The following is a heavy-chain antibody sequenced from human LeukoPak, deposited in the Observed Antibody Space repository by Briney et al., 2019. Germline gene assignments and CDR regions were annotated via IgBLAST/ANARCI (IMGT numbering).Heavy chain of an antibody. CDR1: GGSISAYY. V-gene: IGHV4-59*01. J-gene: IGHJ4*02. CDR3: ARFGTSSSRFFDQ. CDR2: IHYSGTT. D-gene: IGHD6-6*01. Sequence: SETLSLTCTVSGGSISAYYWSWIRQPPGKGLEWIGYIHYSGTTNYYPSLKSRVTIALDTSKNQFSLKLNSATAADTAVYYCARFGTSSSRFFDQWGQGTLVTVSS.